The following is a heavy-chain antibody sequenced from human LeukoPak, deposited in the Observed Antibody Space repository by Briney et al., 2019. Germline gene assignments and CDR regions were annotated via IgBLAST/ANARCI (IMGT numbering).Heavy chain of an antibody. D-gene: IGHD6-6*01. Sequence: GESLKISFEGSGYSFTSYWIGWVRQMPGKGLEWMGIIYPGDSDTRYSPSFQGQVTISADRSISTAYLQWSSLKASDTAMYYCARTYIAARPGAYYYMDVWGKGTTVTVSS. CDR2: IYPGDSDT. CDR3: ARTYIAARPGAYYYMDV. V-gene: IGHV5-51*01. CDR1: GYSFTSYW. J-gene: IGHJ6*03.